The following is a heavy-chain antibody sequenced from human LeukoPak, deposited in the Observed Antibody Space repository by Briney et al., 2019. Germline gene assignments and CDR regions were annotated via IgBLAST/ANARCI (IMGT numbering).Heavy chain of an antibody. Sequence: PGGSLRLSCAASGFTFSNSNMNWVRQAPGEGLEWVSYISSSSSTIHYADSVKGRFTVSRDNAKNSLYLQMNSLRDEDTAVYYCATRDPYSSGWSHWGQGTLVTVSS. V-gene: IGHV3-48*02. CDR2: ISSSSSTI. CDR3: ATRDPYSSGWSH. J-gene: IGHJ4*02. CDR1: GFTFSNSN. D-gene: IGHD6-19*01.